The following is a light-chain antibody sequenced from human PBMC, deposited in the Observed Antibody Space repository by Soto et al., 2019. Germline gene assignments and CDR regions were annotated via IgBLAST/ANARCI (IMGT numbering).Light chain of an antibody. CDR1: QGIGSW. J-gene: IGKJ1*01. Sequence: DIQMTQSPSFVSASVGDRVSITCRASQGIGSWLAWYQQKPGTAPKLLIYSVSSLQSGVPSRFSGSGSGTDFTLTFSSLQPEDFATYYCQQGSTFPTFGQGTKVEVK. CDR3: QQGSTFPT. CDR2: SVS. V-gene: IGKV1-12*01.